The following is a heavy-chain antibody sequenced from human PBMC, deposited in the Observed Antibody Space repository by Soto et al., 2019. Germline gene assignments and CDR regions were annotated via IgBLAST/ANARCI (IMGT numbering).Heavy chain of an antibody. Sequence: SETLSITCAVYGGSFSGYYWSWIRQPPGKGLEWIGEINHSGSTNYNPSLKSRVTISVDTSKNQFSLKLSSVTAADTAVYYCARGYYDILTGYFFNGVRSVRFGPWGQGTLVIVSS. D-gene: IGHD3-9*01. CDR3: ARGYYDILTGYFFNGVRSVRFGP. V-gene: IGHV4-34*01. CDR1: GGSFSGYY. CDR2: INHSGST. J-gene: IGHJ5*02.